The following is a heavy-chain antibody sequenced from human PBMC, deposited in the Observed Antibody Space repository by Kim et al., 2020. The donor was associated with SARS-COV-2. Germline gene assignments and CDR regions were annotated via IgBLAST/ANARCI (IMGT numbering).Heavy chain of an antibody. CDR1: GFTFSSYA. D-gene: IGHD1-26*01. Sequence: GGSLRLSCAASGFTFSSYAMSWVRQAPGKGLEWVSAISGSGGSTYYADSVKGRITISRDNSKNTLYLQMNSLRAEDTAVYYCAKMPWGATIRGYYFDYWGQGTLVTVSS. J-gene: IGHJ4*02. CDR2: ISGSGGST. CDR3: AKMPWGATIRGYYFDY. V-gene: IGHV3-23*01.